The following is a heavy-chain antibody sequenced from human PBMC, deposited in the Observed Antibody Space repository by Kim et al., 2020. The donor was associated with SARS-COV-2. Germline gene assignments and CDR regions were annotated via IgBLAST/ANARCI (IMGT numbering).Heavy chain of an antibody. CDR1: GFTFTNYW. V-gene: IGHV3-74*01. Sequence: GGSLRLSCAASGFTFTNYWRHWVRQVPGKGLVWVAGINNDGTNTYYADSVRGRFTISRDNSKNMVYLQMNSLGAEDTALYYCTTPFEYWGQGTLVTFPS. D-gene: IGHD1-1*01. CDR3: TTPFEY. CDR2: INNDGTNT. J-gene: IGHJ4*02.